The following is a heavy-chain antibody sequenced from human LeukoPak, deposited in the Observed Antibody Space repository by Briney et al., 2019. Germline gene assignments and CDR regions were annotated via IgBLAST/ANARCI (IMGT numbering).Heavy chain of an antibody. CDR1: GFTFSSYS. V-gene: IGHV4-34*01. CDR3: ARVRVTMIVVKGGYFDY. J-gene: IGHJ4*02. Sequence: GSLRLSCAASGFTFSSYSMNWVRQAPGKGLEWIGEINHSGSTNYNPSLKSRVTISVDTSKNQFSLKLSSVTAADTAVYYCARVRVTMIVVKGGYFDYWGQGTLVTVSS. D-gene: IGHD3-22*01. CDR2: INHSGST.